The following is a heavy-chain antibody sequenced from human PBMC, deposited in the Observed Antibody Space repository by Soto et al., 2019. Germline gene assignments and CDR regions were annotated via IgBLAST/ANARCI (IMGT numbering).Heavy chain of an antibody. J-gene: IGHJ3*02. V-gene: IGHV4-31*03. CDR2: IYYSGST. CDR3: ARFYVWGIPTPFDAFDI. D-gene: IGHD3-16*01. CDR1: GGSISSGGYY. Sequence: QVQLQESGPGLVKPSQTLSLTCTVSGGSISSGGYYWSWIRQHPGKGLEWIGYIYYSGSTYYNPSLKSRVTISVDTSKNQFSLKLSSVTAADTAVYYCARFYVWGIPTPFDAFDIWGQGTMVTVSS.